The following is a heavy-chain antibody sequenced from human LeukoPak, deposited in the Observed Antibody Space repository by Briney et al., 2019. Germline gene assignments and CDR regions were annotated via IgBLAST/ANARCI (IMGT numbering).Heavy chain of an antibody. CDR1: GFTFSSYA. V-gene: IGHV3-23*01. J-gene: IGHJ4*02. D-gene: IGHD6-13*01. Sequence: GGSLRLSCAASGFTFSSYAMSWVRQAPGKGLEWVSAISGSGGSTYYADSVKGRFTISRDNAKNSLYLQMSSLRAEDTAVYYCARDEGSSSWYGGLDYWGQGALVTVSS. CDR3: ARDEGSSSWYGGLDY. CDR2: ISGSGGST.